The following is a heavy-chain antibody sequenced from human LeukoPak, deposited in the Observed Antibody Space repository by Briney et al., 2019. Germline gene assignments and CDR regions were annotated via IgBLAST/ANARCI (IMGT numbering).Heavy chain of an antibody. D-gene: IGHD4-17*01. Sequence: PGGSLRLSCAASGFTFSSYSMNWVRQAPGKGLEWVSYISSSSGTIYYADSVKGRFTISRDNAKNSLYLQMNSLRAEDTAVYYCARDSADYGDYGIFDYWGQGTLVTVSS. CDR1: GFTFSSYS. J-gene: IGHJ4*02. V-gene: IGHV3-48*01. CDR3: ARDSADYGDYGIFDY. CDR2: ISSSSGTI.